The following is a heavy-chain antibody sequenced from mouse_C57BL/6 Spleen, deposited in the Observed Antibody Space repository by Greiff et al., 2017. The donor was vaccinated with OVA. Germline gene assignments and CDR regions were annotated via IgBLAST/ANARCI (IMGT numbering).Heavy chain of an antibody. CDR1: GYTFTSYW. V-gene: IGHV1-59*01. Sequence: VQLQQPGAELVRPGTSVKLSCKASGYTFTSYWMHWVKQRPGQGLEWIGVIDPSDSYTNYNQKFKGKATLTVDTSSSTAYMQLSSLTSEDAAVYYCAMTSYDGYPWFAYWGQGTLVTVSA. J-gene: IGHJ3*01. CDR2: IDPSDSYT. D-gene: IGHD2-3*01. CDR3: AMTSYDGYPWFAY.